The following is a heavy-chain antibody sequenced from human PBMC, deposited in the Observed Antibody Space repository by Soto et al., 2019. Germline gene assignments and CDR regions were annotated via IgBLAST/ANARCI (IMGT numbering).Heavy chain of an antibody. V-gene: IGHV5-51*01. CDR2: IYPGDSDT. J-gene: IGHJ6*02. CDR1: GYSFTSYW. Sequence: GESLKISCKGSGYSFTSYWIGWVRQMPGKGLECMGIIYPGDSDTRYSPSFQGQVTISADKSISTAYLQWSSLKASDTAMYYCARPTNRGKYYYGLDVWGQGTTVTLSS. D-gene: IGHD2-8*01. CDR3: ARPTNRGKYYYGLDV.